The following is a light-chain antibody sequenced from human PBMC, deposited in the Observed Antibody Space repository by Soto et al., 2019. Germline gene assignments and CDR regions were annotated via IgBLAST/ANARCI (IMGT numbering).Light chain of an antibody. V-gene: IGLV2-14*01. Sequence: QSALTQPASVSGSPGQSITISCTGTSSDIGAYDYVSWYQQNPGKAPKLMIYKVTSRPSGVSIRFSGSKSGRAASLTFSGLQAEEEADYYCSSYSGISHWVFGGGTKLTVL. CDR3: SSYSGISHWV. CDR1: SSDIGAYDY. J-gene: IGLJ3*02. CDR2: KVT.